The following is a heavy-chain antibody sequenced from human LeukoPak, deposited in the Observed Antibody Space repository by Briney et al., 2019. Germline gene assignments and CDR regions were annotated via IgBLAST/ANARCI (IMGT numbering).Heavy chain of an antibody. CDR2: ISSSGRTI. D-gene: IGHD6-13*01. Sequence: PGGGLRLSCAASGVSFSSYVMNWGRQGPGEGLERVSHISSSGRTIYYTDSVKGRFSLSRDNAKNSLYMQMNSLRVEDTALYYCARHSSESAAVPLFDYGGQGTLVTVSS. J-gene: IGHJ4*02. V-gene: IGHV3-48*03. CDR1: GVSFSSYV. CDR3: ARHSSESAAVPLFDY.